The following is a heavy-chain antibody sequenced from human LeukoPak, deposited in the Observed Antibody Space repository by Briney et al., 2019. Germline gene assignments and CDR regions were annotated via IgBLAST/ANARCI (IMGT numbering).Heavy chain of an antibody. CDR3: AKGGVVGTRYYFDS. Sequence: GGSLRLSCAASGFGFSYYWMSWVRQAPGKGLEWVANTKEDGSGSSYVDSVKGRFTISRDNAKNSLYLQMNSLRAEDTAVYYCAKGGVVGTRYYFDSWGQGTLVTVSS. D-gene: IGHD2-15*01. CDR1: GFGFSYYW. CDR2: TKEDGSGS. J-gene: IGHJ4*02. V-gene: IGHV3-7*01.